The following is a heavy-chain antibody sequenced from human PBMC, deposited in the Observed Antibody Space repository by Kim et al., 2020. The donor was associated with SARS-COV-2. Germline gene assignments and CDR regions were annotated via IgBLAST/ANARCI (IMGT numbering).Heavy chain of an antibody. V-gene: IGHV4-4*02. D-gene: IGHD2-15*01. CDR2: IYHSGST. J-gene: IGHJ4*02. CDR3: ARGPYCSGGSCYSHHFDY. Sequence: SETLSLTCAVSGGSISSSNWWSWVRQPPGKGLEWIGEIYHSGSTNYNPSLKSRVTISVDKSKNQFSLKLSSVPAADTAVYYCARGPYCSGGSCYSHHFDYWGQGTLVTVSS. CDR1: GGSISSSNW.